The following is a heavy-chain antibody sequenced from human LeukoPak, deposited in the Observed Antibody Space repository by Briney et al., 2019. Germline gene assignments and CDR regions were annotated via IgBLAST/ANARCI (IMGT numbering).Heavy chain of an antibody. D-gene: IGHD1-26*01. V-gene: IGHV3-15*01. CDR2: IKNMTHGGTT. J-gene: IGHJ4*02. CDR3: MFRYSGTYYFDY. Sequence: PGGSLRLSCAASGFTFRNAWMNWVRQAPGKGLEWVGRIKNMTHGGTTDYAAPVKGRFTISRDDSKNTLYLQMNSLKIEDTAVYYCMFRYSGTYYFDYWGQGTLVTVSS. CDR1: GFTFRNAW.